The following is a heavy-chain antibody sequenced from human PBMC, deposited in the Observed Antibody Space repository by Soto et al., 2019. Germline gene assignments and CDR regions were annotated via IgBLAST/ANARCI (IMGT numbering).Heavy chain of an antibody. CDR3: AREGYCSGGSCSDYYYGMAV. Sequence: ASVKVSCKASGYTFTGYYMHWVRQAPGQGLEWMGWINPNSGGTNYAQKFQGWVTMTRDTSISTAYMELSRLRSDDTAVYYCAREGYCSGGSCSDYYYGMAVWGQGTTVTVSS. CDR2: INPNSGGT. J-gene: IGHJ6*02. V-gene: IGHV1-2*04. D-gene: IGHD2-15*01. CDR1: GYTFTGYY.